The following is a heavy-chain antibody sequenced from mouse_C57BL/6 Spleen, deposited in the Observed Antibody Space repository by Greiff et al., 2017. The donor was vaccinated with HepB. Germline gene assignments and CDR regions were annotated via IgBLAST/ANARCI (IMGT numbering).Heavy chain of an antibody. CDR1: GYAFSSYW. D-gene: IGHD2-5*01. CDR3: ARSGSNYDYYPMDY. V-gene: IGHV1-80*01. J-gene: IGHJ4*01. Sequence: QVQLQQSGAELVKPGASVKISCKASGYAFSSYWMNWVKQRPGKGLEWIGQIYPGDGDTNYNGKFKGKATLTADKSSSTAYMQLSSLTSEDSAVYFCARSGSNYDYYPMDYWGQGTSVTVSS. CDR2: IYPGDGDT.